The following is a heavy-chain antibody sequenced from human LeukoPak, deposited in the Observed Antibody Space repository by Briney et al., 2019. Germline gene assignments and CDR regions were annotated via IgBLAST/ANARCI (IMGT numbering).Heavy chain of an antibody. V-gene: IGHV3-48*01. J-gene: IGHJ6*03. Sequence: PPGGSLRLSCAASGFTFSSYSMNWVRQAPGKGLEWVSYISSSSSTIYYADSVKGRFTISRDNAKNSLYLQMNSLRAEDTAVYYFPRERDCSSTSCYTHSSYSYMDVWGKGTTVTVSS. CDR1: GFTFSSYS. CDR3: PRERDCSSTSCYTHSSYSYMDV. CDR2: ISSSSSTI. D-gene: IGHD2-2*02.